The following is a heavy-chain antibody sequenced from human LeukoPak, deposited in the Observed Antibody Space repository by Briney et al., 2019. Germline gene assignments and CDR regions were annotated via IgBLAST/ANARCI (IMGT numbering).Heavy chain of an antibody. CDR3: ARDDCSSASCYFWDS. CDR2: ISSSSSTI. Sequence: GGSLRLSCAASGFTFSSYAMSWVRQAPGKGLEWVSYISSSSSTIYYADSVKGRFTISRDNAKNSLYLQMNSLRAEDTAVYYCARDDCSSASCYFWDSWGQGTLVTVSS. D-gene: IGHD2-2*01. CDR1: GFTFSSYA. V-gene: IGHV3-48*01. J-gene: IGHJ4*02.